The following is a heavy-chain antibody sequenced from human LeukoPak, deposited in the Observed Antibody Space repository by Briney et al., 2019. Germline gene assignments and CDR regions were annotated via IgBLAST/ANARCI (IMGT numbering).Heavy chain of an antibody. D-gene: IGHD6-19*01. Sequence: ASVKVSCKASGYTFTSYYMHWVRQAPGQGLEWMGIINPSGGSTSYAQKFQGRVTMTRDMSTSTVYMELSSLRSEDTAVYYCARAAVAGEDYDAFDIWGQGTMVTVSS. CDR3: ARAAVAGEDYDAFDI. CDR1: GYTFTSYY. J-gene: IGHJ3*02. V-gene: IGHV1-46*01. CDR2: INPSGGST.